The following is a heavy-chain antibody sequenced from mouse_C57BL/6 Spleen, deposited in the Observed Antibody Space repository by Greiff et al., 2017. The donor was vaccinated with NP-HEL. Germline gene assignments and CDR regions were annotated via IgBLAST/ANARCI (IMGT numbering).Heavy chain of an antibody. CDR2: ISSGSSTI. CDR3: AREYGNYGWYVDV. D-gene: IGHD2-10*02. CDR1: GFTFSDYG. J-gene: IGHJ1*03. Sequence: DVHLVESGGGLVKPGGSLKLSCAASGFTFSDYGMHWVRQAPEKGLEWVAYISSGSSTIYYADTVKGRFTISRDNAKNTMFLQMTSLRSEDTAMYYSAREYGNYGWYVDVWGTGTTVTDSS. V-gene: IGHV5-17*01.